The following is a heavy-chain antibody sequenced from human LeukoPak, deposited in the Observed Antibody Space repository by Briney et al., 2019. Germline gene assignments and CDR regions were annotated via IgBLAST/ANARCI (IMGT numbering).Heavy chain of an antibody. CDR2: IIPIFGTA. D-gene: IGHD2-2*01. V-gene: IGHV1-69*13. CDR3: ASGLERGLPAAPARWFDP. CDR1: GGTFSSYA. J-gene: IGHJ5*02. Sequence: SVKVSCKASGGTFSSYAISWVRQAPGQGLEWMGGIIPIFGTANYAQTFQGRVTITADESTSTAYMELSSLRSEDTAVYYCASGLERGLPAAPARWFDPWGQGTLVTVSS.